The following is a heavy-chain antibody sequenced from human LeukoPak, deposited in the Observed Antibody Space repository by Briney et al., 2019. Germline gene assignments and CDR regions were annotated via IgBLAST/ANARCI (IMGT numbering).Heavy chain of an antibody. J-gene: IGHJ4*02. CDR2: INPSVGSA. V-gene: IGHV1-46*01. CDR1: GYTFTTYY. Sequence: ASVKVSCEASGYTFTTYYMHWVRQAPGQGLEWMAIINPSVGSATYAQKFKGRVTMTRDTSTSTVYMELSSLTSEDTAVYYCARGRGISATGIRLDCWGQGTLVTVSS. D-gene: IGHD6-13*01. CDR3: ARGRGISATGIRLDC.